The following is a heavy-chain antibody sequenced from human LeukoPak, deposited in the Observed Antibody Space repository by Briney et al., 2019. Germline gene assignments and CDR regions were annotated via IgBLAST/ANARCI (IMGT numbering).Heavy chain of an antibody. CDR3: ARGLGTIRSLRYYFDY. D-gene: IGHD7-27*01. CDR2: MNPNSGNT. J-gene: IGHJ4*02. CDR1: GYTFTSYD. Sequence: ASVKVSCKASGYTFTSYDINWVRQATGQGLEWMGWMNPNSGNTGYAQRFQGRVTMTRNTSISTAYMELSSLRSEDTAVYYCARGLGTIRSLRYYFDYWGQGTLVTVSS. V-gene: IGHV1-8*01.